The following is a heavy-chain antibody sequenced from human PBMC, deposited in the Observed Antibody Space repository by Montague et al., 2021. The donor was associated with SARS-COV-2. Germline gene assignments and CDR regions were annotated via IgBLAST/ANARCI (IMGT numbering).Heavy chain of an antibody. V-gene: IGHV5-10-1*01. J-gene: IGHJ4*02. CDR3: ARRSYSSSWYDY. Sequence: QSVAEVKTPGESLRISCKGSGYSFTSYWISWVRQMPGKGLEWMGRIDPSDSYTNYSPSFQGHVTISADKSISTAYLQWSSLKASDTAMYYCARRSYSSSWYDYWGQGTLVTVSS. D-gene: IGHD6-13*01. CDR1: GYSFTSYW. CDR2: IDPSDSYT.